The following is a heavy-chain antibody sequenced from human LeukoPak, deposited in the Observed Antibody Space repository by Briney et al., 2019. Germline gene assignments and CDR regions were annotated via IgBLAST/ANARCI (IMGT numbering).Heavy chain of an antibody. D-gene: IGHD6-13*01. Sequence: PSETLSLTCTVSGGSMRSYYWVWIRQPPGKGLEWIGYVHYSGSTNYNPSLKSRATISVDTSKSQFSLKLSSVTAADTAIYYCARGYSSSWYYFDYWGQGTLVTVSS. J-gene: IGHJ4*02. CDR1: GGSMRSYY. CDR2: VHYSGST. V-gene: IGHV4-59*08. CDR3: ARGYSSSWYYFDY.